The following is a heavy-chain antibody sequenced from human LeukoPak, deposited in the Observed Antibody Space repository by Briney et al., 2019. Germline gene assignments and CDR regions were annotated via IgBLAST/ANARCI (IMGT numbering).Heavy chain of an antibody. V-gene: IGHV4-59*11. Sequence: SETLSLTCTVSGGSISSHYWSWIRQPPGKGLEWIGYIYYSGSTNYNPSLKSRVTISVDTSKNQFSLKLSSVTAADTAVYYCARVGYYDSTDAFDIWGQGTMVTVSS. D-gene: IGHD3-22*01. CDR2: IYYSGST. J-gene: IGHJ3*02. CDR1: GGSISSHY. CDR3: ARVGYYDSTDAFDI.